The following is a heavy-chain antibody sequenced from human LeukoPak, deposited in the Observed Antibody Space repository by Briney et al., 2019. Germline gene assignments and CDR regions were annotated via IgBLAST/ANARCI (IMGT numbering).Heavy chain of an antibody. Sequence: ASVKVSCKASGYTFTSYGISWVRQAPGQGLEWMGWISAYNGNTNYAQKLQGRVTMTTDTSTSTAYMELRSLRSEDTAVYYCSRDYTPHYYAAGQLDWGQGTRVTVSS. CDR2: ISAYNGNT. D-gene: IGHD3-10*01. CDR1: GYTFTSYG. CDR3: SRDYTPHYYAAGQLD. V-gene: IGHV1-18*01. J-gene: IGHJ4*02.